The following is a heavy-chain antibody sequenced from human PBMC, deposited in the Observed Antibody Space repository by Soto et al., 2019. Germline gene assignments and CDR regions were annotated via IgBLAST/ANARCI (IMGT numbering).Heavy chain of an antibody. Sequence: TLSLTCTVSGGSISSYYWSWIRQPPGKGLEWIGYIYYSGSTNYNPSLKSRVTISVDTSKNQFSLKLSSVTAADTAVYYCASHYYDYIWGSYRPYAFDIWGQGTMVTVSS. D-gene: IGHD3-16*02. J-gene: IGHJ3*02. V-gene: IGHV4-59*08. CDR3: ASHYYDYIWGSYRPYAFDI. CDR2: IYYSGST. CDR1: GGSISSYY.